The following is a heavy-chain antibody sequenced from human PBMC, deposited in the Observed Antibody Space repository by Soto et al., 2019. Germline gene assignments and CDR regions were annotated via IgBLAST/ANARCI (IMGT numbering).Heavy chain of an antibody. CDR1: GYTLPSDD. CDR2: MNPNSGNT. J-gene: IGHJ4*02. CDR3: AGASSYGDFDY. V-gene: IGHV1-8*01. D-gene: IGHD4-17*01. Sequence: ASVKVYCKASGYTLPSDDVSWVRQAKGQGLEWMGWMNPNSGNTGYAQKFQGTVILSRDTSTSTVFMELNSLRSEDTAVYFCAGASSYGDFDYCGQRTLVTVYS.